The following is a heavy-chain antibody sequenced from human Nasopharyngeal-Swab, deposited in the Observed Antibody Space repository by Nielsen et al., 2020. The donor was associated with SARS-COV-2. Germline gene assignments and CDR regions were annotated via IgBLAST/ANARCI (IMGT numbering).Heavy chain of an antibody. J-gene: IGHJ6*02. D-gene: IGHD6-19*01. CDR1: GYSFTSYW. CDR2: IDPSDSYT. CDR3: ASTKKNRGWYNYYYGMDV. Sequence: GESLKISCQGSGYSFTSYWISCVRQMPGKGLEWMGRIDPSDSYTNYSPSFQGHVTISADKSISPAYLQWSSLKASDTAMYYCASTKKNRGWYNYYYGMDVWGQGTTVTVSS. V-gene: IGHV5-10-1*01.